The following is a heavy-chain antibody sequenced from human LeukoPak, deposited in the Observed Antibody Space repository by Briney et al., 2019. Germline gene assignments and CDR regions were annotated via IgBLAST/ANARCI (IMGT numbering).Heavy chain of an antibody. CDR2: IIRSGGST. V-gene: IGHV3-23*01. CDR3: AKVVHIAFDI. CDR1: GLTFSSYA. J-gene: IGHJ3*02. Sequence: GGSLRLSRAASGLTFSSYAMSWARQPPGKGLEWVSAIIRSGGSTYYADAVKGLFTISRENSKNMLYLQMNGLGADDTAVYYCAKVVHIAFDIWGQGSMVTVSS. D-gene: IGHD1-1*01.